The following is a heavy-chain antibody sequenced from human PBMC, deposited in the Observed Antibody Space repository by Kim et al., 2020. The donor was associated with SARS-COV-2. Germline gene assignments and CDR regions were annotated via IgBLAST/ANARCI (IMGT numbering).Heavy chain of an antibody. CDR1: GYTLTELS. J-gene: IGHJ6*02. CDR2: FDPEDGET. CDR3: ATDPPRGSGPLYYYYYGMDV. V-gene: IGHV1-24*01. Sequence: ASVKVSCKVSGYTLTELSMHWVRQAPGKGLEWMGGFDPEDGETIYVQKFQGRVTMTEDTSTDTAYMELSSLRSEDTAVYYCATDPPRGSGPLYYYYYGMDVWGQGTTVTVSS. D-gene: IGHD6-19*01.